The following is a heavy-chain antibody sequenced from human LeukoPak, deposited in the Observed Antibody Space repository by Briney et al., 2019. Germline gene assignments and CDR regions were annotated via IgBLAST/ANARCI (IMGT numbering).Heavy chain of an antibody. CDR3: ATFRWGVGFEY. CDR2: INHSVST. V-gene: IGHV4-34*01. J-gene: IGHJ4*02. CDR1: GGSFSGSFSGYY. D-gene: IGHD3-16*01. Sequence: PSETLSLTCAVYGGSFSGSFSGYYWPCLRQTPGKGLEWIGEINHSVSTNYTPSLKSRVTISVDTSNNHFSLKLNSLPAADTAVYYCATFRWGVGFEYWGQGTLATVSS.